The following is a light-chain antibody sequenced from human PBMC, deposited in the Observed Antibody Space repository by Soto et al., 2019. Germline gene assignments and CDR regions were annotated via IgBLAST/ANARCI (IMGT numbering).Light chain of an antibody. CDR2: DDT. CDR1: NIRNKS. J-gene: IGLJ3*02. Sequence: SYELTQTPSVSVAPGQTARITCGGNNIRNKSVQWYQQKPGQAPVVVVYDDTNRPSGIPERFSGSNSGNTATLPISRVEAGDEADYYCQVWDSSSDHWVFGGGTKLTVL. CDR3: QVWDSSSDHWV. V-gene: IGLV3-21*02.